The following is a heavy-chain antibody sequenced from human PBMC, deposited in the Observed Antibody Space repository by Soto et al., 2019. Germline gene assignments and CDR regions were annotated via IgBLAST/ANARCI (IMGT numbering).Heavy chain of an antibody. CDR2: ISSSGTYI. CDR1: GFSFSIYT. D-gene: IGHD3-3*02. V-gene: IGHV3-21*01. CDR3: ARLKPVRISDGDYYGMDV. J-gene: IGHJ6*02. Sequence: EVQLVESGGGLVKPGGSLRIYCAASGFSFSIYTMNWVSQAPGKGLEWVSSISSSGTYIYYADSVKGRFTIARDNAKNLLYLQMNCLGTDVSAVYYCARLKPVRISDGDYYGMDVWGQGTTVTVSS.